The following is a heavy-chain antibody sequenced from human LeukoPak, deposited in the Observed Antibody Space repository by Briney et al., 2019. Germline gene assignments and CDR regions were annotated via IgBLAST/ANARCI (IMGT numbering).Heavy chain of an antibody. D-gene: IGHD3-10*01. CDR3: ASPRTDGSGSYSFFHPIDY. CDR2: FDPEDGET. Sequence: ASVKVSCKVSGYTLTELSMHWVRQAPGKGLEWMGGFDPEDGETIYAQKFQGRVTTTEDTSTDTAYMELSSLRSEDTAVYYCASPRTDGSGSYSFFHPIDYWGQGTLVTVSS. V-gene: IGHV1-24*01. J-gene: IGHJ4*02. CDR1: GYTLTELS.